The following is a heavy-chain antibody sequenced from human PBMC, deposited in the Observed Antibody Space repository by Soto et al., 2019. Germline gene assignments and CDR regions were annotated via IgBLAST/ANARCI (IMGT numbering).Heavy chain of an antibody. J-gene: IGHJ6*02. CDR1: GFTFSSYE. D-gene: IGHD6-13*01. Sequence: EVQLVESGGGLVQPGGSLRLSCAASGFTFSSYEMNWVRQAPGKGLEWVSYISSSGSTIYYADSVKGRFTISRDNAKNSLYLQMNSLRAEDTAVYYCARGSSSWYLNSPYYYYYYGMDVWGQGTTVTVSS. V-gene: IGHV3-48*03. CDR3: ARGSSSWYLNSPYYYYYYGMDV. CDR2: ISSSGSTI.